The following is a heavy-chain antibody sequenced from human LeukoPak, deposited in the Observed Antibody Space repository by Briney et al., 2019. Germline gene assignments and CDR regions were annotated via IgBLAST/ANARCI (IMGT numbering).Heavy chain of an antibody. CDR2: ISSSGSTI. V-gene: IGHV3-48*03. Sequence: GGSLRLSCAASGFTFSSYEMNWVRQAPGKGLEWVSYISSSGSTIYYADSVKGRFTISRDNAKNPLYLQMNSPRAEDTAVYYCARDGSVADYWGQGTLVTVSS. CDR3: ARDGSVADY. J-gene: IGHJ4*02. CDR1: GFTFSSYE.